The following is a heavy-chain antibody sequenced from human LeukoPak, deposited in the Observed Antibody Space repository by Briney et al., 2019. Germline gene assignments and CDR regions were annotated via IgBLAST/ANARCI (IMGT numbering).Heavy chain of an antibody. CDR3: ARHPGGGAAEAQH. CDR2: INHSGST. CDR1: GGSFSGYY. Sequence: PSETLSLTCAVYGGSFSGYYWSWIRQPPGKGLEWIGEINHSGSTNYNPSPKSRVTISVDTSKNQFSLKLSSVTAADTAVYYCARHPGGGAAEAQHWGQGTLVTVSS. D-gene: IGHD3-16*01. J-gene: IGHJ1*01. V-gene: IGHV4-34*01.